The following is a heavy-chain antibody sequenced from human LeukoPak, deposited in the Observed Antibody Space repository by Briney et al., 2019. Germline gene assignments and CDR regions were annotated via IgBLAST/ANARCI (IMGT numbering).Heavy chain of an antibody. CDR1: GYSLGKNYY. CDR3: ARYDSRGTASTRFDY. Sequence: SETLSLTCAVSGYSLGKNYYWSWIRQSPGKGLEWIGRIYGRASTSYNQSLMNPVTMSVDTSKNHFSLQQTPVDAPETAVYFSARYDSRGTASTRFDYWGPGILVTVPS. CDR2: IYGRAST. J-gene: IGHJ4*02. V-gene: IGHV4-38-2*01. D-gene: IGHD3-16*01.